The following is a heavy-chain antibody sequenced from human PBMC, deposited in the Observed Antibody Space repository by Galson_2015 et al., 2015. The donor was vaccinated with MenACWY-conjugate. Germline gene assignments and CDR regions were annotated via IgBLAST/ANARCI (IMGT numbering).Heavy chain of an antibody. V-gene: IGHV3-48*04. CDR1: GFTFSSYG. D-gene: IGHD4-17*01. CDR2: ISSRSSSV. CDR3: ARANGDYVPIDY. J-gene: IGHJ4*02. Sequence: SLRLSCAASGFTFSSYGMNWVRQAPGKGLEWVSYISSRSSSVYYADSVKGRFTISRDNAKNSLYLQMNSLRADDTAVYYCARANGDYVPIDYWGQGTLVTVSS.